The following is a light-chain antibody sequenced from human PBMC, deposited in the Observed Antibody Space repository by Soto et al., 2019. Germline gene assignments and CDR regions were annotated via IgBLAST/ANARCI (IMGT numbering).Light chain of an antibody. V-gene: IGKV3-15*01. J-gene: IGKJ5*01. CDR1: QSVSSK. CDR3: QQYSKWPPIT. CDR2: DTS. Sequence: EIVMTQSTGTLSVSPGERATLSCRASQSVSSKLAWYQQKPGQAPRLLIYDTSTRATGIPARFSGSGYGTEFTLTISSLQSEDFAVYYYQQYSKWPPITFGQGTRLEI.